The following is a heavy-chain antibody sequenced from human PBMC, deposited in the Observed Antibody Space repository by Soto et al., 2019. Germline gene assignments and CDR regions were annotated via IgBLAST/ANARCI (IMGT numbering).Heavy chain of an antibody. V-gene: IGHV3-21*01. D-gene: IGHD6-6*01. CDR3: ARDVYSSSRYFDY. Sequence: EVQLVESGGGLVKPGGSLRLSCAAXGFTFSSYSMNWVRQAPGKGLEWVSSISSSSSYIYYADSVKGRFTISRDNAKNSLYLQMNSLRAEDTAVYYCARDVYSSSRYFDYWGQGTLVTVSS. J-gene: IGHJ4*02. CDR1: GFTFSSYS. CDR2: ISSSSSYI.